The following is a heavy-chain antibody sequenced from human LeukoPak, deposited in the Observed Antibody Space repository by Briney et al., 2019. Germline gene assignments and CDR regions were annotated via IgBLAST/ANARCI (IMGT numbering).Heavy chain of an antibody. CDR1: GFTFSSYG. Sequence: PGGSLRLSCAASGFTFSSYGMYWVRQAPGKGLEWVAFIRYDGSNKYYADSVKGRFTISRDNSKNTLYLQMNSLRAEDTAVYYCAKDRWGITMVRGFDYWGQGTLVTVSS. CDR2: IRYDGSNK. CDR3: AKDRWGITMVRGFDY. V-gene: IGHV3-30*02. D-gene: IGHD3-10*01. J-gene: IGHJ4*02.